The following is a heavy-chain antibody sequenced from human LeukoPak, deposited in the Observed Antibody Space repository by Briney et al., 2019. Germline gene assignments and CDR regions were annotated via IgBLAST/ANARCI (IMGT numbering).Heavy chain of an antibody. CDR2: ISYDGSNK. Sequence: GRSLGLSCAASGFTFSSYAMHWVRQAPGKGLEWVAVISYDGSNKNYADSVKGRFTISGDNSKNTLYLQMNSLRAEDTSVYYCARSPGILGTNYFDYWGQGTLVTVSS. CDR1: GFTFSSYA. CDR3: ARSPGILGTNYFDY. V-gene: IGHV3-30*04. J-gene: IGHJ4*02. D-gene: IGHD1-26*01.